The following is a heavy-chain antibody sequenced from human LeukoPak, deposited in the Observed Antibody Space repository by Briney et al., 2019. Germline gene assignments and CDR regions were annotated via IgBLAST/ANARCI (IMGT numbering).Heavy chain of an antibody. CDR2: ISSSSSYT. J-gene: IGHJ4*02. CDR1: GFTFSDYY. CDR3: ARLLGYCSGGGCYGFAY. Sequence: GGSLRLSCAASGFTFSDYYMSWIRQAPGKGLEWVSYISSSSSYTNYADSVKGRFTISRDNAKNSLYLQMNSLRAEDTAVYYCARLLGYCSGGGCYGFAYWGQGTLVTVSS. D-gene: IGHD2-15*01. V-gene: IGHV3-11*03.